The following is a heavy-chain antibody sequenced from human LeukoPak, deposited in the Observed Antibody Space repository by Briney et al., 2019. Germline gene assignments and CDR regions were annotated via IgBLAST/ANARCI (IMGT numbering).Heavy chain of an antibody. V-gene: IGHV3-23*01. CDR3: ANYPGGFTGIVNYYHMDV. J-gene: IGHJ6*03. CDR1: GITFSSYG. D-gene: IGHD1-26*01. Sequence: PGGSLRLSCAASGITFSSYGMSWVRQAPGKGLEWVSAISGSGGSTYYADSVKGRFTISRDNSKNTLFLQMNSLRAEDTALYYCANYPGGFTGIVNYYHMDVWGKGTTVTVSS. CDR2: ISGSGGST.